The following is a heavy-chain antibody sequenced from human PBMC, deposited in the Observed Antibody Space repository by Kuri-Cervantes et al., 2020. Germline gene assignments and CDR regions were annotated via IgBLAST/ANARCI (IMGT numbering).Heavy chain of an antibody. D-gene: IGHD3-10*01. V-gene: IGHV3-23*01. CDR2: ISGSGDFT. CDR3: AKASDRLSTRYYYAMDL. Sequence: GESLKISCAVSGFRFSNYAMSWVRQAPGKGLEWVSGISGSGDFTYDADSVKGRFAISRDNSKNTLYLQMNNLRVEDTALYYCAKASDRLSTRYYYAMDLWGQGTTVTVSS. J-gene: IGHJ6*02. CDR1: GFRFSNYA.